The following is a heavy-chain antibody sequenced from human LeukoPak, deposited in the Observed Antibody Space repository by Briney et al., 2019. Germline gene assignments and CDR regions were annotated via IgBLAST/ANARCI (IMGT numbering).Heavy chain of an antibody. V-gene: IGHV1-46*01. CDR3: ARDERGNDAFDI. CDR2: INPSGGST. Sequence: GASAKVSCKASGYTFTSYYMHWVRQAPGQGLEWMGIINPSGGSTSYAQKFQGRVTMTRDTSTSTVYMELSSLRSEDTAVYYCARDERGNDAFDIWGQGTMVTVSS. CDR1: GYTFTSYY. J-gene: IGHJ3*02. D-gene: IGHD3-16*01.